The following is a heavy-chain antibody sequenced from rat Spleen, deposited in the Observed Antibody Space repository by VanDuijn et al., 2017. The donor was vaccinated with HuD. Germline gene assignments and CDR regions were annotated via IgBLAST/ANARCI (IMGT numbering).Heavy chain of an antibody. Sequence: EVQLVESGGGLVQPGRSLKLSCAASGFTFSDHAMAWVRQAPTKGLEWVASITNSGGSTYYRDSVKGRFTISRDNAKSTLYLQMDSLRSEDTATYYCTTDRAPDYWGQGIMVTVSS. J-gene: IGHJ2*01. CDR1: GFTFSDHA. V-gene: IGHV5-20*01. CDR3: TTDRAPDY. CDR2: ITNSGGST. D-gene: IGHD3-1*01.